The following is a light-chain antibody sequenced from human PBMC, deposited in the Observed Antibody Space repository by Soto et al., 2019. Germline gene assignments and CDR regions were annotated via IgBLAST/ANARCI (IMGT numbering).Light chain of an antibody. Sequence: EIVLTQSPGTLSLSPGERAALSCGASQSVSSSYLAWYQQKPGQAPRLLIYDASTRATGVPVRFSGSGSGTEFTLTISSLQSEDFAVYYCQQYNNWPHTLGQGTKVDIK. CDR1: QSVSSSY. J-gene: IGKJ2*01. CDR3: QQYNNWPHT. CDR2: DAS. V-gene: IGKV3-15*01.